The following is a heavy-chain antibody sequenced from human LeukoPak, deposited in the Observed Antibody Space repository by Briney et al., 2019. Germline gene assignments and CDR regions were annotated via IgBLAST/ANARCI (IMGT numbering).Heavy chain of an antibody. V-gene: IGHV4-34*01. D-gene: IGHD3-16*02. Sequence: SETLSLTCAVSGGSFSGYYWSWIRQPPGKGLQWMGEINHSGSTKYNPSLKSRVTISADTSTNQFSLKLSSVTAADTTVDYCAGMGSYRYLAYFDYWGQGTLGTVSS. CDR1: GGSFSGYY. CDR3: AGMGSYRYLAYFDY. J-gene: IGHJ4*02. CDR2: INHSGST.